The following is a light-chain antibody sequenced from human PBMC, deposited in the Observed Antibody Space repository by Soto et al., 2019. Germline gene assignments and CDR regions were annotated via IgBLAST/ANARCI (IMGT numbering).Light chain of an antibody. V-gene: IGKV3-15*01. CDR1: QSVSSN. CDR2: GAS. Sequence: EIVMTQSPATLSVSPGERATLSCRASQSVSSNLARYQQKPGQAPRLLIYGASTRATGIPARFSGSGSGTEFTLTISSLQSEDFAVYYCQQRSNWPLLTFGGGTKVEIK. J-gene: IGKJ4*01. CDR3: QQRSNWPLLT.